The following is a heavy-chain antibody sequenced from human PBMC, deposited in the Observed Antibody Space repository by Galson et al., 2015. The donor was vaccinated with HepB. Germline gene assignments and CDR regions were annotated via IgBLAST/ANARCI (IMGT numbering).Heavy chain of an antibody. CDR3: ARSYSSSWFIYFQH. Sequence: SLRLSCAASGFIFSDYYMSWIRQAPGKGLEWVSYISSSGASAYYADSVKGRFTISRDNAKNSLCLQMNSLRAEDTAVYYCARSYSSSWFIYFQHWGQGTLVTVSS. J-gene: IGHJ1*01. CDR1: GFIFSDYY. CDR2: ISSSGASA. V-gene: IGHV3-11*01. D-gene: IGHD6-13*01.